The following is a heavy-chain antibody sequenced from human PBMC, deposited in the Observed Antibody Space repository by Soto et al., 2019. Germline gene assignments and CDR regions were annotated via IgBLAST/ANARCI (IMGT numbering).Heavy chain of an antibody. J-gene: IGHJ6*02. CDR2: INPSGGST. Sequence: ASVKVSCKASGYSFTNYYIHWVRQAPGQGLEWMGIINPSGGSTSYAQKSQGRVTMTRDTSTSTVYMELSSLRSEDTAVYYCARVGYSSSSGSSGMDVSGHGTTVTVSS. CDR3: ARVGYSSSSGSSGMDV. CDR1: GYSFTNYY. V-gene: IGHV1-46*01. D-gene: IGHD6-6*01.